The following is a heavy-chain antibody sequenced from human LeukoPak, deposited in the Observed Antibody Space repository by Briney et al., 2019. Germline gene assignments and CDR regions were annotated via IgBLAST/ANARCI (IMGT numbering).Heavy chain of an antibody. D-gene: IGHD2-2*02. V-gene: IGHV3-23*01. Sequence: PGGSLRLSCAASGFTFSSYAMSWVRQAPGKGLEWVSAISGSGGSTYYADSVKGRFTISRDNSKNTLYLQMNSLKTEDTAVYYCTTEDIVVVPAAIPTLIRFDYWGQGTLVTVSS. CDR1: GFTFSSYA. CDR3: TTEDIVVVPAAIPTLIRFDY. J-gene: IGHJ4*02. CDR2: ISGSGGST.